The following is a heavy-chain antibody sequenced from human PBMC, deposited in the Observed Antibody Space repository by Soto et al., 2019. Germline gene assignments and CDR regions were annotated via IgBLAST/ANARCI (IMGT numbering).Heavy chain of an antibody. J-gene: IGHJ6*01. CDR2: NYDSGRT. CDR1: GDSISSYY. Sequence: PSETLSLTCTVSGDSISSYYWTWIRQPPGEGLERIGYNYDSGRTYYNPSLKSRVTISVDTAKKQFSLRLSSVSAADTAVYYCARGSIPYYFYDMDVWGQGATVNV. D-gene: IGHD2-21*01. CDR3: ARGSIPYYFYDMDV. V-gene: IGHV4-59*01.